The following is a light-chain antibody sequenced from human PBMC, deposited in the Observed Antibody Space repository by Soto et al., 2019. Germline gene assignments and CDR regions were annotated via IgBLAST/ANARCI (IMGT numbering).Light chain of an antibody. V-gene: IGLV2-14*01. CDR2: DVS. CDR1: SSDVGGYNY. CDR3: SSYTGSGTDV. Sequence: SALTQPASVSGSPGQSITISCTGTSSDVGGYNYVSWYQQYPGKAPKLMIFDVSNRPSGVSDRFSGSKSGDTASLTISGLQAEDEADYYCSSYTGSGTDVFGTGTKVTVL. J-gene: IGLJ1*01.